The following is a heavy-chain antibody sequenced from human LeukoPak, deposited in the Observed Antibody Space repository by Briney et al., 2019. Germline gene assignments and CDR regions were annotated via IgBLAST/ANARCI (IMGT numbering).Heavy chain of an antibody. CDR3: ARGLMSSTSLDV. CDR1: GGSFSGYY. D-gene: IGHD2-2*01. Sequence: SETLSHTCAVYGGSFSGYYWSWIRQPPGKGREWIGEINHSGSTNYNPSLKSRVTISVDTSKNQFSLKLSSVTAADTAVYYCARGLMSSTSLDVWGKGTTVTVSS. V-gene: IGHV4-34*01. J-gene: IGHJ6*04. CDR2: INHSGST.